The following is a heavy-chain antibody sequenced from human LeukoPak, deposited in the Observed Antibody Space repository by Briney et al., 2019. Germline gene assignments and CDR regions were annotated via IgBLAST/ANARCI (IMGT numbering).Heavy chain of an antibody. CDR2: IYYSGST. V-gene: IGHV4-61*01. Sequence: SQTLSLTCTVSGGSISGGSYYWSWIPQPPGKGLEWIGYIYYSGSTKYNLSLKSRVTISVDTSKNQLSLKLSSVTAADTAVYYCARGEYGLFDYWGQGTLVTVSS. CDR3: ARGEYGLFDY. J-gene: IGHJ4*02. D-gene: IGHD2/OR15-2a*01. CDR1: GGSISGGSYY.